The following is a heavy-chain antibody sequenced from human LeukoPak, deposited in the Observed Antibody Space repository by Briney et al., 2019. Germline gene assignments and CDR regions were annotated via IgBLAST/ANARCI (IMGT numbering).Heavy chain of an antibody. D-gene: IGHD3-22*01. J-gene: IGHJ4*02. CDR1: NGSIITSSYY. CDR2: IYYRGRT. V-gene: IGHV4-39*01. Sequence: SETLSLTCTVSNGSIITSSYYWGWIRQPPGTGLEWIGSIYYRGRTYYNPSLKIRVTISADTSKNQFSLNLSSVTASDTAVYYCARQKILDDNYDSSGYYVDQWGQGSLVTVSS. CDR3: ARQKILDDNYDSSGYYVDQ.